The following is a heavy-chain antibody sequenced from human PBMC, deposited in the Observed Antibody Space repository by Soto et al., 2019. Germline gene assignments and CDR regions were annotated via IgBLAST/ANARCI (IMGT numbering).Heavy chain of an antibody. CDR2: IYPGDSDT. V-gene: IGHV5-51*01. CDR3: ARHSDYYDSSGYYYAVTVFDY. D-gene: IGHD3-22*01. J-gene: IGHJ4*02. Sequence: GESLKISCKGSGYSFTSYWIGWVRQMPGKGLEWMGIIYPGDSDTRYSPSFQGQVTISADKSISTAYLQWSSLKASDTAMYYCARHSDYYDSSGYYYAVTVFDYWGQGTLVTVSS. CDR1: GYSFTSYW.